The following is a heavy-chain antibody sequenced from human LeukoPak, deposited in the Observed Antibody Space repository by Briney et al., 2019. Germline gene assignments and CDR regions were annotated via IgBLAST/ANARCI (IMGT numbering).Heavy chain of an antibody. V-gene: IGHV3-23*01. CDR3: AELGITMIGGV. CDR2: ISGSGGST. J-gene: IGHJ6*04. CDR1: GFTFSSYG. Sequence: PGGSLRLSCAASGFTFSSYGMSWVRQAPGKGLEWVSAISGSGGSTCYADSVKGRFTISRDNAKNSLYLQMNSLRAEDTAVYYCAELGITMIGGVWGKGTTVTISS. D-gene: IGHD3-10*02.